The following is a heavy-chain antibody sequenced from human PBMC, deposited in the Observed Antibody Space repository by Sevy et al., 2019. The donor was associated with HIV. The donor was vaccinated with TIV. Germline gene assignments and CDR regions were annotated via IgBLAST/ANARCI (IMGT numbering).Heavy chain of an antibody. Sequence: SSVKVSCKASGYIFSGYYFYWVRQAPGQGLELMGWINPESGDTNYARKFQGRVTMTMDTSVTTAYMTLSRLKSNDTALYYCARGPLVSYYDFWKRAPDYWGQGTLVTVSS. CDR1: GYIFSGYY. CDR3: ARGPLVSYYDFWKRAPDY. CDR2: INPESGDT. V-gene: IGHV1-2*02. D-gene: IGHD3-3*01. J-gene: IGHJ4*02.